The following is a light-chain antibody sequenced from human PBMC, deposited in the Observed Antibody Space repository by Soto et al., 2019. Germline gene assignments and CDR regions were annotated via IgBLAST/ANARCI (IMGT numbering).Light chain of an antibody. CDR3: SSYTSSSTLYV. J-gene: IGLJ1*01. CDR1: SSDVGGYNY. CDR2: DVS. V-gene: IGLV2-14*01. Sequence: QSALTQPASVYGSPGQSINISCTGTSSDVGGYNYVSWYQQHPGKAPKLMIYDVSNRPSGVSNRFSGSKSGNTASLTISGLQAEDEADYYCSSYTSSSTLYVFGTGTKVTVL.